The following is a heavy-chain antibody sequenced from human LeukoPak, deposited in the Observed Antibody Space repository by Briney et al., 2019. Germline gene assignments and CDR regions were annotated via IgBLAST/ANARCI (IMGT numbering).Heavy chain of an antibody. D-gene: IGHD1-26*01. CDR1: GFTFSSHW. Sequence: GGSLRLSCVPSGFTFSSHWMHWVRHGPGKGLVWVSRIKSDGRSTNYADSVKGRFTISRDDAKNTLYLQMNSLRAEDTAVYYCARGGRPPEALGDTFDIWGQGTLVTVSS. J-gene: IGHJ3*02. CDR3: ARGGRPPEALGDTFDI. CDR2: IKSDGRST. V-gene: IGHV3-74*01.